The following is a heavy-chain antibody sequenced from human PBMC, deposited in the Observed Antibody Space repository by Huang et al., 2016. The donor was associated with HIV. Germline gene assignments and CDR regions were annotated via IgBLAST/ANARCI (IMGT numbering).Heavy chain of an antibody. Sequence: QLQLQESGPGLVKPSETLSLTCSVSGGSISSSSYYWGWIRQPPGKGLEWIGSIYYGGRTMYNPSLKSRVTISVDTSKNQFSLRLSSVTAADTSVYYCARHMDCSSSSCLAGGHERGPFDMWGQGTMVTVSS. V-gene: IGHV4-39*01. CDR3: ARHMDCSSSSCLAGGHERGPFDM. CDR2: IYYGGRT. D-gene: IGHD2-2*01. CDR1: GGSISSSSYY. J-gene: IGHJ3*02.